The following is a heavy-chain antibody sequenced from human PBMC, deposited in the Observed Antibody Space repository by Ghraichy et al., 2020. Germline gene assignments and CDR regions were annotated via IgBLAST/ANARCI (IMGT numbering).Heavy chain of an antibody. J-gene: IGHJ6*02. CDR3: AHSIVATMIDADHYYGLGV. CDR2: IYWDDDK. Sequence: SGPTLVKPTQTLTLTCTFSGFSLTTSGVAVGWIRQPPGKALEWLALIYWDDDKRYRPSLNSSLTITKDTSKNQVVLTMTNMDPVDTATYYCAHSIVATMIDADHYYGLGVWGQGTTVTVSS. CDR1: GFSLTTSGVA. V-gene: IGHV2-5*02. D-gene: IGHD5-12*01.